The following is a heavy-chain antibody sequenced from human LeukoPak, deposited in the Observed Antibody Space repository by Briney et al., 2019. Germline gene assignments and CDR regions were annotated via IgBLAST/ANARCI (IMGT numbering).Heavy chain of an antibody. CDR1: GFTFSSYS. CDR2: ISSSSSYI. CDR3: ARGPQGGYCSSTSCYYYYYYMDV. J-gene: IGHJ6*03. V-gene: IGHV3-21*01. D-gene: IGHD2-2*01. Sequence: GGSLRLSCAASGFTFSSYSMNWVRQAPGKGLEWVSSISSSSSYIYYADSVKGRFTISRDNAKNSLYPQMNSLRAEDTAVYYCARGPQGGYCSSTSCYYYYYYMDVWGKGTTVTVSS.